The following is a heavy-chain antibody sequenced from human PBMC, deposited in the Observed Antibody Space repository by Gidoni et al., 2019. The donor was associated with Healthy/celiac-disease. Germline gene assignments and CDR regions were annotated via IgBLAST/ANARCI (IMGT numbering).Heavy chain of an antibody. D-gene: IGHD5-12*01. CDR2: ISSSSSTI. CDR1: GFTFSRYS. J-gene: IGHJ6*02. CDR3: AHSGYDYPGYYYYGMDV. V-gene: IGHV3-48*01. Sequence: EVQLVESGGGLVQPGGSLRLSCAASGFTFSRYSMNWVRQAPGKGLEWVSYISSSSSTIYYADSVKGRFTISRDNAKNSLYLQMNSLRAEDTAVYYCAHSGYDYPGYYYYGMDVWGQGTTVTVSS.